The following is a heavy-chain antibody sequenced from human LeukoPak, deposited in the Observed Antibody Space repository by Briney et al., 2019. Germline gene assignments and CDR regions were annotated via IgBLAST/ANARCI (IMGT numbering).Heavy chain of an antibody. J-gene: IGHJ4*02. V-gene: IGHV1-69*04. D-gene: IGHD6-19*01. CDR3: ALRGSSGWYGSVDY. CDR1: GGTFSSYA. CDR2: IIPILGIA. Sequence: GASVKVSCKASGGTFSSYAISWVRQAPGRGLEWMGRIIPILGIANYAQKFQGRVTITADKSTSTAYMELSSLRSEDTAVYYCALRGSSGWYGSVDYWGQGTLVTVSS.